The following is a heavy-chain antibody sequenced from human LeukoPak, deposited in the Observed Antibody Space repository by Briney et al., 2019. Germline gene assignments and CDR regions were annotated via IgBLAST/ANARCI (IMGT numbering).Heavy chain of an antibody. CDR1: GFTLSSYD. CDR3: AFQPLDRWPFDY. Sequence: PGGSLRLSCAASGFTLSSYDMHWVRQTTGKGLEWVSSIGTVSDTYYTDSVKGRFTISRGNARNSLNLQMNSLRAEDTAVYYCAFQPLDRWPFDYWGQGTLVTVSS. V-gene: IGHV3-13*01. D-gene: IGHD2-15*01. J-gene: IGHJ4*02. CDR2: IGTVSDT.